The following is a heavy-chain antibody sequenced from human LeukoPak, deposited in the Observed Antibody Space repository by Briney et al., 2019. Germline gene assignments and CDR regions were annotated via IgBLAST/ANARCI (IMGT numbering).Heavy chain of an antibody. V-gene: IGHV4-39*01. CDR1: GGSISSTTDY. Sequence: SETLSLTCTVSGGSISSTTDYWGWIRQPPGKGLEWIGSIFYSGTTYYNPSLKSRVTISVDTSKNQFSLKLTSVTAADTAVSYCARHVNTTTGAPIGWFDPWGQGTLVTVSS. J-gene: IGHJ5*02. D-gene: IGHD1-26*01. CDR3: ARHVNTTTGAPIGWFDP. CDR2: IFYSGTT.